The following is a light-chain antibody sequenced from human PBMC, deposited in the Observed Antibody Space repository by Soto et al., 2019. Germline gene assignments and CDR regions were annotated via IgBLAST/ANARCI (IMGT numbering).Light chain of an antibody. CDR2: GAS. CDR1: QSVSSN. V-gene: IGKV3-15*01. J-gene: IGKJ3*01. Sequence: EIVMTQSPATLSVSPGERATFSCRASQSVSSNLAWYQQKPGQAPRLLIYGASTRATGIPARFSGSGSGTEFTLTISSLQSEDFAVYYCQQAGAFGPGTKVDIK. CDR3: QQAGA.